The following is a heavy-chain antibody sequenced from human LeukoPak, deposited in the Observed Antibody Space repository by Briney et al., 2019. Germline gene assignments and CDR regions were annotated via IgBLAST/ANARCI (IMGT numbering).Heavy chain of an antibody. J-gene: IGHJ4*02. V-gene: IGHV3-30*02. Sequence: GGSLRLSCAAPGFTFSSYGMHWVRQAPGKGLEWVAFIRDDGSNKYYADSVKGRFTISRDNSRNTLYLQMNSLRAEDTAVCYCAKGRGWYFDYWGQGTLVTVSS. D-gene: IGHD6-19*01. CDR3: AKGRGWYFDY. CDR1: GFTFSSYG. CDR2: IRDDGSNK.